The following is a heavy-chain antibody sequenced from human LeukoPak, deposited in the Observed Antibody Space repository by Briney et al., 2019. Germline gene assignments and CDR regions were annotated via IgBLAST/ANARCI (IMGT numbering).Heavy chain of an antibody. CDR3: AGEGDYYDSSGYYVLDY. D-gene: IGHD3-22*01. CDR2: TYYRSKWYN. V-gene: IGHV6-1*01. Sequence: SQTLSLTCAISGDSVSSNSAAWNWIRQSPSRGLEWLGRTYYRSKWYNDYALSVKSRITINPDTSKNQFSLQLNSVTPEDTAVYYCAGEGDYYDSSGYYVLDYWGQGTLVTVSS. J-gene: IGHJ4*02. CDR1: GDSVSSNSAA.